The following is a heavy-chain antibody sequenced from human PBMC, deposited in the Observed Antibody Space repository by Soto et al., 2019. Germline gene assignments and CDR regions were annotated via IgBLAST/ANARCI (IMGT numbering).Heavy chain of an antibody. CDR2: IFYIGST. CDR3: ATYSTTFGCFDP. V-gene: IGHV4-39*01. D-gene: IGHD6-13*01. CDR1: GGSTSSSTYY. Sequence: QLQLQESGPGLVKPSETLSLTCTVSGGSTSSSTYYWGWVRQPPGKGLECIGIIFYIGSTYYNPSLKNRITISEHTFKNQFSLKLSSVTAADTAVYHCATYSTTFGCFDPWGQGTLVTVSS. J-gene: IGHJ5*02.